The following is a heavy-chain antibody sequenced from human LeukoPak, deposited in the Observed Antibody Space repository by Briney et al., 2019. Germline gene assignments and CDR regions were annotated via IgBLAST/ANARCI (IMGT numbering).Heavy chain of an antibody. CDR3: ARDIVVVPAAMVWFDP. D-gene: IGHD2-2*01. Sequence: ASVKVSCKASGYTFTGYYIHWVRQAPGQGLEWMGWINPNSGGTNYAQKFQGRVTMTRDTSISTAYMELSRLRSDDTAVYYCARDIVVVPAAMVWFDPWGQGTLVTVSS. V-gene: IGHV1-2*02. CDR1: GYTFTGYY. CDR2: INPNSGGT. J-gene: IGHJ5*02.